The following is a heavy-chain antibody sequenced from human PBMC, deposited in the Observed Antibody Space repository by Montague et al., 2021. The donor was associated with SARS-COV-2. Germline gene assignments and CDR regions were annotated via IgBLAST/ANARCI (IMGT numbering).Heavy chain of an antibody. V-gene: IGHV3-9*01. Sequence: SLSLSCAASGFTFDDYAMHWVRQAPGKGLEWVSGISWNSGSIGYADSVKGRFTISRDNAKNSLYLQMNSLRAEDTALYYCAKLGSYTDYWGQGTPVTVSS. CDR2: ISWNSGSI. CDR1: GFTFDDYA. J-gene: IGHJ4*02. CDR3: AKLGSYTDY. D-gene: IGHD2-2*02.